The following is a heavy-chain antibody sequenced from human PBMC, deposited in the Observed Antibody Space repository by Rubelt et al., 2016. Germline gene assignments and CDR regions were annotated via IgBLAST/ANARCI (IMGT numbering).Heavy chain of an antibody. Sequence: LQLQESGPGLVKPSETLSLTCTVSGGSISSSSYYWGWIRQPPGKGLEWVSAISGSGGSTYYADAVKGRFTISRDHSKNTLYLQMNSLRAEDTAVYYCAKDATNYYYYYGMDVWGQGTTVTVSS. D-gene: IGHD1-26*01. CDR3: AKDATNYYYYYGMDV. J-gene: IGHJ6*02. CDR2: ISGSGGST. V-gene: IGHV3-23*01. CDR1: GGSISSSSYY.